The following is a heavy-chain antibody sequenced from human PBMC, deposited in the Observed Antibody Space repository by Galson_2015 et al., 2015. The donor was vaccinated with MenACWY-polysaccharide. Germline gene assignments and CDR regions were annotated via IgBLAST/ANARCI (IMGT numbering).Heavy chain of an antibody. Sequence: SVKVSCKASGYTFTSFAMHWLRQAPGQRPEWMGWIHVGNGDTKVSQKFQGRLTIARDTTATTAYMDLVSLTSEDTATYFCAREPYTNAWFRGHFDSWGQGTLITVSS. CDR1: GYTFTSFA. CDR2: IHVGNGDT. V-gene: IGHV1-3*01. CDR3: AREPYTNAWFRGHFDS. D-gene: IGHD3-16*01. J-gene: IGHJ4*02.